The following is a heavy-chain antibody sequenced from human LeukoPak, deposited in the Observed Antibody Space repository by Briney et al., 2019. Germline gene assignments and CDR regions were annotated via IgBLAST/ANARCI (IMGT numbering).Heavy chain of an antibody. J-gene: IGHJ4*02. CDR3: ARGGVLRYFDWLSDY. CDR1: GFTFSSYA. V-gene: IGHV3-64*01. CDR2: ISSNGGST. D-gene: IGHD3-9*01. Sequence: GGSLRLSCAASGFTFSSYAMHWVRQAPGKGLEYVSAISSNGGSTYYANSVKGRFTTSRDNSKNTLYLQMGSLRAEDMAVYYCARGGVLRYFDWLSDYWGQGTLVTVSS.